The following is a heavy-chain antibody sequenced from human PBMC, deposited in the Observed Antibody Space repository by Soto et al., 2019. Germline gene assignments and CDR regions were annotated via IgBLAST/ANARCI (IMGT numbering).Heavy chain of an antibody. CDR2: IYPGDSDT. V-gene: IGHV5-51*01. J-gene: IGHJ6*02. CDR1: GYSFANYW. D-gene: IGHD3-10*01. CDR3: ARNRLRQYYYGTDV. Sequence: PGESLKISCQGSGYSFANYWIAWVRQMPGKGLEWVGVIYPGDSDTRYSPSFRGQVTISADKSISHVYLQWSSLKASDTAMYYCARNRLRQYYYGTDVWGQGTTVTVSS.